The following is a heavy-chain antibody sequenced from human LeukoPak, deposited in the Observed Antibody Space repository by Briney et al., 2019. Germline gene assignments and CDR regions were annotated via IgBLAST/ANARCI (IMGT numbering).Heavy chain of an antibody. V-gene: IGHV3-66*01. J-gene: IGHJ3*02. D-gene: IGHD3-10*01. CDR3: ASPVFYSGGAFDI. Sequence: PGGSLRLSCAASGFTVSSNYMSWVRQAPGKGLEWVSVIYSGGGTYYADSAKGRFTISRDNSKNTLYLQMNSLRAEDTAVYYCASPVFYSGGAFDIWGQGTMVTVSS. CDR1: GFTVSSNY. CDR2: IYSGGGT.